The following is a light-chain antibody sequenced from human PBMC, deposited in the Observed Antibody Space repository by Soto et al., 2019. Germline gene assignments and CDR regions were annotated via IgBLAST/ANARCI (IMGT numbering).Light chain of an antibody. CDR3: CSYAGSPRV. CDR2: DVS. CDR1: SSDVGGYNY. V-gene: IGLV2-11*01. J-gene: IGLJ1*01. Sequence: QSALTQPRSVSGSPGQSVTISCTGTSSDVGGYNYVSWYQQHPGKAPKLMIFDVSQRPSGVPDRFSGSKSGNTASLTISGLQAEDEADYYCCSYAGSPRVFGTGTKGTVL.